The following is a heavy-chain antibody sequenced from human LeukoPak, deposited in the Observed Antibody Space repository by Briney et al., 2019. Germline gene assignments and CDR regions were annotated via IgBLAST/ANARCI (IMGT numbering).Heavy chain of an antibody. J-gene: IGHJ4*02. V-gene: IGHV3-21*01. CDR2: ISGSSSYI. Sequence: GGSLRLSCAASAFTFSTYDMSWVRQAPGKGLEWVSSISGSSSYIYYADSVKGRFTISRDNAKSSLYLQMNSLRAEDTAVYYCARDQSDSSGYYEYWGQGTLVTVSS. CDR3: ARDQSDSSGYYEY. D-gene: IGHD3-22*01. CDR1: AFTFSTYD.